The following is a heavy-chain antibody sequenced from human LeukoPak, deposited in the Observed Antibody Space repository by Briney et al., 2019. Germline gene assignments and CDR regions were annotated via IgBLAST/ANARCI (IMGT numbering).Heavy chain of an antibody. D-gene: IGHD2-21*01. CDR1: GFTFSSYA. CDR3: ASIPSWSTFDY. J-gene: IGHJ4*02. Sequence: GGSLRLSCAASGFTFSSYAMSWVRQAPGKGLEWVSTISGSGGSTNYADSVKGRFTISRDNSKNTLYLQMNSLRAEDTAVYYCASIPSWSTFDYWGQGTLVTVSS. V-gene: IGHV3-23*01. CDR2: ISGSGGST.